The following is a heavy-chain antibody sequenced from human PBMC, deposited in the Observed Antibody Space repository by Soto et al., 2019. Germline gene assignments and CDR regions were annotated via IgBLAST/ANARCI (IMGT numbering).Heavy chain of an antibody. CDR3: ASRSPALDY. CDR1: GFTFSSFG. CDR2: IWHDGRNK. D-gene: IGHD2-2*01. Sequence: QVQQVESGGGVIQPGRSLRLTCAASGFTFSSFGMHWVRQAPGKGLEWVAVIWHDGRNKYYADFVKGRFTISRDNSKNTLYLQMNSVRAEDTPVYYCASRSPALDYWGQGTLVTVSS. J-gene: IGHJ4*02. V-gene: IGHV3-33*01.